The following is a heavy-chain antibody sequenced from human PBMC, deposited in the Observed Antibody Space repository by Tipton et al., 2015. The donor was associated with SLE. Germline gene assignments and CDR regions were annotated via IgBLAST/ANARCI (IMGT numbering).Heavy chain of an antibody. CDR2: IYYSGST. CDR1: GGSINSYY. CDR3: AREDGDKNYFDY. Sequence: LRLSCTVSGGSINSYYWSWIRQPPGKGLEWIGYIYYSGSTNYKPSLKSRVTISVDTSKNQFSLKLSSVTAADTAVYYCAREDGDKNYFDYWGQGTLVTVSS. D-gene: IGHD4-17*01. J-gene: IGHJ4*02. V-gene: IGHV4-59*12.